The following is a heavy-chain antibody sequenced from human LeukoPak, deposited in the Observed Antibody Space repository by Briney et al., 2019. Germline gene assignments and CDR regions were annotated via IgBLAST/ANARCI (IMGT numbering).Heavy chain of an antibody. J-gene: IGHJ4*02. D-gene: IGHD6-13*01. Sequence: SETLSLTCTVSGGSISSYYWSWIRQPAGKGLEWIGRIYTSGSTNYNPSLKSRVTMSLDTSKNQFSLKLSSVTAADTAVYYWAREGTAAGTARSFDYWGQGTLVTVSS. V-gene: IGHV4-4*07. CDR2: IYTSGST. CDR1: GGSISSYY. CDR3: AREGTAAGTARSFDY.